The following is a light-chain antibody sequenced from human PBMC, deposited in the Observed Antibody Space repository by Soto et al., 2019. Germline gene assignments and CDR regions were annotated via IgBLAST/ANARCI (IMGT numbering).Light chain of an antibody. Sequence: QSVLTQSSSASASLGSSVKLTCTLSRGHSGYIVAWHQQQPDKAPRYLMKLEGSGSYNKGSGVPDRFSGSSSGADRYLTISNLQFDDEADYYCETWDSNTWVFVGGTKLTVL. CDR2: LEGSGSY. J-gene: IGLJ3*02. CDR3: ETWDSNTWV. CDR1: RGHSGYI. V-gene: IGLV4-60*02.